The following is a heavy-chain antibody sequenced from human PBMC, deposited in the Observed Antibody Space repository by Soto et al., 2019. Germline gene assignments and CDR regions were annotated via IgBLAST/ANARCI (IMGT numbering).Heavy chain of an antibody. D-gene: IGHD1-7*01. V-gene: IGHV3-23*01. J-gene: IGHJ4*03. CDR2: ISPTGGTT. Sequence: VGSLRLSCATSGFIFRIHDMSWVRQAPGKGLEWVSGISPTGGTTYYADSVKGRFTISRDNSGHTLFLTLKSLRVDDTAIYYCAKLAPELSTSPRYFDSCGQRALVTVSS. CDR3: AKLAPELSTSPRYFDS. CDR1: GFIFRIHD.